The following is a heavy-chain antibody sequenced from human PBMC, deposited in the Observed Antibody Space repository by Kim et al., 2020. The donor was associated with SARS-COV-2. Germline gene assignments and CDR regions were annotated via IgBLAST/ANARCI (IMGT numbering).Heavy chain of an antibody. V-gene: IGHV3-48*02. CDR1: GFTFSSYS. Sequence: GGSLRLSCAASGFTFSSYSMNWVRQAPGKGLEWVSYISSSSSTIYYADSVKGRFTISRDNAKNSLYLQMNSLRDEDTAVYYCARAYYYGSGGYLDYWGQGTLVTVSS. CDR2: ISSSSSTI. D-gene: IGHD3-10*01. J-gene: IGHJ4*02. CDR3: ARAYYYGSGGYLDY.